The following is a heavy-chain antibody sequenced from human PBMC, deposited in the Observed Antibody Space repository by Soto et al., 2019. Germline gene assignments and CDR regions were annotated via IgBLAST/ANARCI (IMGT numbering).Heavy chain of an antibody. CDR2: INAGNGNT. CDR1: GYTFTGYA. J-gene: IGHJ4*02. D-gene: IGHD6-19*01. Sequence: QVQLVQSGAEEKKPGASVKVSCKASGYTFTGYAMHWVRQAPGQRLEWMAWINAGNGNTKYSQKCQGRVTITRDTSASTAYMELSSLRPDDTAVYYCARAVAVPADFDYWGQGTLVTVSS. V-gene: IGHV1-3*05. CDR3: ARAVAVPADFDY.